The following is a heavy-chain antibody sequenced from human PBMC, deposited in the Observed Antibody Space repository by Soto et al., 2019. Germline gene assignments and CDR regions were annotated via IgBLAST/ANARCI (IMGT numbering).Heavy chain of an antibody. CDR2: ISWNSGSI. V-gene: IGHV3-9*01. CDR1: GFTFDDYA. D-gene: IGHD5-12*01. CDR3: AKGGGYGLSEYLQH. J-gene: IGHJ1*01. Sequence: DVQLVESGGGLVQPGRSLRLSCAASGFTFDDYAMHWVRQAPGKGLEWVSGISWNSGSIGYTDSVKGRFTISRDSAKNSLYLQMNSLRADDTALYYCAKGGGYGLSEYLQHWGQGTLVTVSS.